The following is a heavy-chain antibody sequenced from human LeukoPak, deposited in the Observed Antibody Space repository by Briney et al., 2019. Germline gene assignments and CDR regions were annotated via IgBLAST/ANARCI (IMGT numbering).Heavy chain of an antibody. V-gene: IGHV3-21*01. CDR1: GFTFSSYS. CDR3: ARDGVEMATDGGFDY. J-gene: IGHJ4*02. Sequence: PGGSLRLSCAASGFTFSSYSMNWVRQAPGKGLEWASSISSSSSYIYYADSVKGRFTISRDNAKNSLYLQMNSLRAEDTAVYYCARDGVEMATDGGFDYWGQGTLVTVSS. D-gene: IGHD5-24*01. CDR2: ISSSSSYI.